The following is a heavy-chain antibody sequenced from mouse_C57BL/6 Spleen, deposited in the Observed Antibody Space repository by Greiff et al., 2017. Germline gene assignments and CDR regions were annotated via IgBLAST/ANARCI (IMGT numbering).Heavy chain of an antibody. CDR3: ARHYDYDDWFAY. V-gene: IGHV1-76*01. J-gene: IGHJ3*01. Sequence: QVHVKQSGAELVRPGASVKLSCKASGYTFTDYYINWVKQRPGQGLEWIARIYPGSGNTYYNEKFKGKATLTAEKSSSTAYMQLSSLTSEDSAVYFCARHYDYDDWFAYWGQGTLVTVSA. CDR2: IYPGSGNT. D-gene: IGHD2-4*01. CDR1: GYTFTDYY.